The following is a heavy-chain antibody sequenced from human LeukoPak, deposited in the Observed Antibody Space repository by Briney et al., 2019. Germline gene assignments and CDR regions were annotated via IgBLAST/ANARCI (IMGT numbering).Heavy chain of an antibody. J-gene: IGHJ4*02. CDR3: ARERGSLLFDY. CDR2: ISYDGSNK. Sequence: GRSLRLSCAASGFTFSNYAMHWVRQAPGKGLEWVAVISYDGSNKYYADSVKGRFTISRDNSKNTLYLQMNSLRAEDTAVYYCARERGSLLFDYWGQGTLVTVSS. V-gene: IGHV3-30-3*01. D-gene: IGHD1-26*01. CDR1: GFTFSNYA.